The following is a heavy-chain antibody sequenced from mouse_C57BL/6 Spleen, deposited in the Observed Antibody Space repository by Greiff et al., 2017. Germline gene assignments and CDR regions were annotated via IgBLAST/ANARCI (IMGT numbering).Heavy chain of an antibody. CDR3: ARALGSSYGYAMDY. CDR2: LWRGGST. V-gene: IGHV2-2*01. CDR1: GFSLTSYG. J-gene: IGHJ4*01. D-gene: IGHD1-1*01. Sequence: QVQLQQSGPGLVQPSQSLSITCTVSGFSLTSYGVHWVRQSPGKGLEWLGVLWRGGSTDYNAAFISRLSSSKDKSKIHFFFKMNSLPADDTAIYFCARALGSSYGYAMDYWGQVTSVTVSS.